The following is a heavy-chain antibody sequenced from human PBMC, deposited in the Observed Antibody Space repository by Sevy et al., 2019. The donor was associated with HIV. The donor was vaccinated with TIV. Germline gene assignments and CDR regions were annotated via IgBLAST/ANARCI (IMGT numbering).Heavy chain of an antibody. CDR2: ISYDGSKK. CDR3: AGAGYDFLNGYLYY. Sequence: GGSLRLSCAASGFTFSSNAMHWVRQAPGKGLEWVAVISYDGSKKYYGDSVKGRFTISRGNSKNTLYMQLNSLTAEDTAVYYCAGAGYDFLNGYLYYWGQGTLVTVSS. J-gene: IGHJ4*02. D-gene: IGHD3-3*01. V-gene: IGHV3-30*01. CDR1: GFTFSSNA.